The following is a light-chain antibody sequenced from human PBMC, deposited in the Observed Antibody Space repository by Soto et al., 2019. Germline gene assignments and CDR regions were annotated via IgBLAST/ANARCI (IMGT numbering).Light chain of an antibody. Sequence: DIQMTQSPSTLSASVGDRVTITCRAGQGISRWLAWYQQKPGRAPKLLIYEASILESGVPSRFSGSGSGTEFTLTISSLQPSDFATYYCQQSNSKSWTFGQGTRVEIK. CDR3: QQSNSKSWT. V-gene: IGKV1-5*01. CDR1: QGISRW. CDR2: EAS. J-gene: IGKJ1*01.